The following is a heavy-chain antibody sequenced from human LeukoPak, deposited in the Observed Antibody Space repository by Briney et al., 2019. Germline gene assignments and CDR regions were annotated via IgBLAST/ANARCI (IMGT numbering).Heavy chain of an antibody. CDR1: GGSISSSPFY. Sequence: SETLSLTCSVSGGSISSSPFYWGWIRQPPGKGLEWIGTISYSGNTYYNPSLKSRLTISAETSKNQFSLKLDSVTAAGTAVYYCARQDMGPGYEYVWGSFRYNYFDPWGQGTRVTVSS. CDR2: ISYSGNT. CDR3: ARQDMGPGYEYVWGSFRYNYFDP. V-gene: IGHV4-39*01. J-gene: IGHJ5*02. D-gene: IGHD3-16*02.